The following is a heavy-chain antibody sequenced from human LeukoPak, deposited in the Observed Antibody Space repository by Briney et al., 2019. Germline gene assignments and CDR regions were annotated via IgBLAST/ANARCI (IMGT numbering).Heavy chain of an antibody. V-gene: IGHV4-34*01. J-gene: IGHJ5*02. CDR2: INHSGST. CDR1: GGSFSGYY. CDR3: ARAYSSSWYRWWFDP. Sequence: SETLSLTCAVYGGSFSGYYWSWLRQHPGKGLEWIGEINHSGSTNYNPSLKSRVTISVDTSKNQFSLKLSSVTAADTAVYYCARAYSSSWYRWWFDPWGQGTLVTVSS. D-gene: IGHD6-13*01.